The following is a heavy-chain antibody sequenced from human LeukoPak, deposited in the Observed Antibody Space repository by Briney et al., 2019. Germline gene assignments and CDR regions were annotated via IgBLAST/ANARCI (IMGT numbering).Heavy chain of an antibody. CDR1: GYTFTGYY. CDR3: ATGDKGAILTGYNYYFYIDV. D-gene: IGHD3-9*01. CDR2: INPNSGGT. J-gene: IGHJ6*03. V-gene: IGHV1-2*02. Sequence: ASVKVSCKASGYTFTGYYMHWVRQAPGQGLEWMGWINPNSGGTNYAQKLQGRVTMTRDTSISTAYMELSRLRSEDTAVYYCATGDKGAILTGYNYYFYIDVWGKGTTVTISS.